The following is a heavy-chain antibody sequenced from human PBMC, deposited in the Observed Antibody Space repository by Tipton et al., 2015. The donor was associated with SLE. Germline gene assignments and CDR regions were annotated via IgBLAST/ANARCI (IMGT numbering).Heavy chain of an antibody. CDR1: GGSLSGYY. CDR2: INHSGST. J-gene: IGHJ4*02. D-gene: IGHD3-22*01. V-gene: IGHV4-34*01. CDR3: ARGGSLEARRDRAFYFDH. Sequence: TLSLTCAVYGGSLSGYYWSWIRQPPGKGLEWIGNINHSGSTNYNPSLKSRVTISEDTSKNQFSLKLSSVTAADTAVYYCARGGSLEARRDRAFYFDHWGQGTLVTVSS.